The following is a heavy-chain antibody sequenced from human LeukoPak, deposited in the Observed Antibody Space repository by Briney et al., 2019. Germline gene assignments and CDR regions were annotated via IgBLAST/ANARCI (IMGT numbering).Heavy chain of an antibody. J-gene: IGHJ6*04. Sequence: ASVKVSCKASGYTFTGYYMHWVRQAPGQGLEWMGWINPNSGGINYAQKFQGWVTMTRDTSISTAYMELSRLRSDDTAVYYCARDSTTGTTGFGMDVWGKGTTVTVSS. CDR1: GYTFTGYY. V-gene: IGHV1-2*04. CDR2: INPNSGGI. D-gene: IGHD1-1*01. CDR3: ARDSTTGTTGFGMDV.